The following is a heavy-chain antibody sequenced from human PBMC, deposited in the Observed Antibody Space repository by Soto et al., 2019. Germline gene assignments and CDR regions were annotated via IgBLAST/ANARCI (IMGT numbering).Heavy chain of an antibody. CDR3: ARGNVVVTAYNWFDP. CDR1: GGSISSSNW. CDR2: IYHSGST. J-gene: IGHJ5*02. V-gene: IGHV4-4*02. Sequence: QVQLQESGPGLVKPSGTLSLTCAVSGGSISSSNWWSWVRQPPGKGLEWIGEIYHSGSTNYNPSLKSRFTISVDKSKNQFSLKLSSVTAPDTAVYYCARGNVVVTAYNWFDPWGQGTLVTVSS. D-gene: IGHD2-21*02.